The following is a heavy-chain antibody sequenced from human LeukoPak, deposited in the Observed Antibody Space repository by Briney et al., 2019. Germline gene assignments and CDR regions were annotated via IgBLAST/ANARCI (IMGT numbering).Heavy chain of an antibody. CDR3: ARDLVQLWSKDY. CDR1: GFTFSSYA. CDR2: ISGSGGST. J-gene: IGHJ4*02. Sequence: GGSLRLSCAASGFTFSSYATSWVRQAPGKGLEWVSAISGSGGSTYYADSVKGRFTISRDNSKNTLYLQMNSLRAEDTAVYYCARDLVQLWSKDYWGQGTLVTVSS. V-gene: IGHV3-23*01. D-gene: IGHD5-18*01.